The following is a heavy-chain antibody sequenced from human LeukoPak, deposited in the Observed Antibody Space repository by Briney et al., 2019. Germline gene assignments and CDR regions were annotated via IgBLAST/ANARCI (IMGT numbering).Heavy chain of an antibody. D-gene: IGHD3-22*01. CDR2: ISSSSSYI. Sequence: GGSLRLSCAASGFTFSSYSMNWVRQAPGKGLEWVSSISSSSSYIYYPDSVKGRFTISRDNSKNTLYLQMNSLRAEDTAVYYCTTDFWYYDSSGYQAYFDYWGQGTLVTVSS. CDR1: GFTFSSYS. V-gene: IGHV3-21*04. CDR3: TTDFWYYDSSGYQAYFDY. J-gene: IGHJ4*02.